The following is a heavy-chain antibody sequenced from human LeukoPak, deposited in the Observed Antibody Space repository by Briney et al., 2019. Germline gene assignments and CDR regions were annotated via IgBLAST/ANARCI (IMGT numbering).Heavy chain of an antibody. V-gene: IGHV4-59*08. CDR2: IYYSGST. CDR1: GGSISSYY. D-gene: IGHD3-22*01. Sequence: SETLSLTCTVSGGSISSYYWSWLRQPPGKGLEWIGYIYYSGSTNYNPSLKSRVTISVDTSKNQFSLKLSSVTAADTAVYYCARLRDYYDSSGYYYYFDYWGQGTLVTVSS. J-gene: IGHJ4*02. CDR3: ARLRDYYDSSGYYYYFDY.